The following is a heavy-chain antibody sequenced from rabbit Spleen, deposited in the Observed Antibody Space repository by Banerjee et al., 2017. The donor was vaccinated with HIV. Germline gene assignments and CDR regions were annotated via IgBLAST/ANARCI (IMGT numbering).Heavy chain of an antibody. CDR3: ARDTSSSFSSYGMDL. D-gene: IGHD1-1*01. CDR2: IDTGSSGFT. V-gene: IGHV1S40*01. J-gene: IGHJ6*01. Sequence: QSLEESGGDLVKPGASLTLTCTASGFSFSYSDYMCWVRQPPGKGPEWIACIDTGSSGFTYFASWAKGRFTISKTSSTTVTLQMTSLTAADTATYFCARDTSSSFSSYGMDLWGPGTLVTVS. CDR1: GFSFSYSDY.